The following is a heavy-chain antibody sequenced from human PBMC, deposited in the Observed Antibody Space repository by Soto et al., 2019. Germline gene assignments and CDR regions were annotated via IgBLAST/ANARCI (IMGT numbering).Heavy chain of an antibody. Sequence: ALVKVSCKTSGYNFISSEISWVRQAPGQGLELMGWMNPHTGETDATRKFQGRLTMTRNTSINTAYLELSSLRSEDTAVYYCAVFHLRGLRFLEWLNPPYYYGMDVWGQGTTVTVSS. D-gene: IGHD3-3*01. J-gene: IGHJ6*02. CDR2: MNPHTGET. CDR3: AVFHLRGLRFLEWLNPPYYYGMDV. CDR1: GYNFISSE. V-gene: IGHV1-8*02.